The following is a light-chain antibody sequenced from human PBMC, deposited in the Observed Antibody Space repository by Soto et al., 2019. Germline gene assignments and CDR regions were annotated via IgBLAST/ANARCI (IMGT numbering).Light chain of an antibody. V-gene: IGKV3-15*01. J-gene: IGKJ3*01. CDR3: QQYNNWPFT. CDR2: GAS. CDR1: QSVSSN. Sequence: EIVMTQSPATLSVSPGERATLSCRASQSVSSNLAWYQQKPGQAPRLLIYGASTRATGIPARFSGSGSGTEFTLTISSLQSEDFAVYYCQQYNNWPFTFGPGHKVDIK.